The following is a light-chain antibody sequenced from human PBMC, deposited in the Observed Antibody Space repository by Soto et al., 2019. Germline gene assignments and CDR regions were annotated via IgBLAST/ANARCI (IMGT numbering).Light chain of an antibody. CDR1: SSDVGACNY. J-gene: IGLJ1*01. CDR3: TSYISSSTSYV. V-gene: IGLV2-14*03. CDR2: DVT. Sequence: QSALTQPASVSGSPGQSITISCIGTSSDVGACNYVSWYQQHPGKAPKLMIYDVTNRPSGVSNRFSGSKSGNAASLTISGLQAEDEADYFCTSYISSSTSYVFGNGTKLTVL.